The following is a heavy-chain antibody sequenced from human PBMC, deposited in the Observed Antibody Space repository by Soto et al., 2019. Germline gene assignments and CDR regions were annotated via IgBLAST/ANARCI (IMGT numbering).Heavy chain of an antibody. J-gene: IGHJ4*02. CDR2: IIPIFGTA. CDR3: ARDLGYCSSTSCYHKAPFDY. V-gene: IGHV1-69*13. Sequence: GASVKVSCKASGGTFSSYAISWVRQAPGQGLEWMGGIIPIFGTANYAQKFQRRVTITADESTSTAYMELSSLRSEDTAVYYCARDLGYCSSTSCYHKAPFDYWGQGTLVTVSS. CDR1: GGTFSSYA. D-gene: IGHD2-2*01.